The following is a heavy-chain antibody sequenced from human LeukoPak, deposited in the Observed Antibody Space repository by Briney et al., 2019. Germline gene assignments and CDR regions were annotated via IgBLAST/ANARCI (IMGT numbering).Heavy chain of an antibody. CDR1: GYTFITYE. D-gene: IGHD6-13*01. V-gene: IGHV1-8*01. J-gene: IGHJ4*02. Sequence: ASVKVSCKASGYTFITYEINWVRQATGQGLEWMGWMNPNSGNTGYAQKFQGRVTMTRNTSISTAYMELRSLRSDDTAVYYCARVLAAAGTNYFDYWGQGTLVTVSS. CDR2: MNPNSGNT. CDR3: ARVLAAAGTNYFDY.